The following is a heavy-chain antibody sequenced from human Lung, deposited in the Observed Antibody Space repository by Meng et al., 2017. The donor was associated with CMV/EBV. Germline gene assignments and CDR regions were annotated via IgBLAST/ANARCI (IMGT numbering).Heavy chain of an antibody. CDR1: GFRFDDYG. V-gene: IGHV3-30*02. Sequence: GGSLRLXXAASGFRFDDYGMHWVRQPPGKGLEWVAFIRHDGTNKFYGDSVKGRFTISRDNSKNTVYLQMNSLRPEETAVYYCAKDLLLFGGPYAYFDQWGQGTXVTVSS. D-gene: IGHD3-16*01. J-gene: IGHJ4*01. CDR2: IRHDGTNK. CDR3: AKDLLLFGGPYAYFDQ.